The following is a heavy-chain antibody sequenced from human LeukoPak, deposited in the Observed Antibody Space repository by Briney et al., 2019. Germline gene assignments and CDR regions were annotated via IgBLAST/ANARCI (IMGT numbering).Heavy chain of an antibody. CDR1: GGSICSYY. J-gene: IGHJ4*02. CDR2: IYYSGST. V-gene: IGHV4-59*01. Sequence: PSETLSLTCTVSGGSICSYYWSWIRQPPGKGLEWIGYIYYSGSTNYNPSLKSRVTISVDTSKDQFSLKLSSVTAADTAVYYCARGSYGGNDYWGQGALVTVSS. D-gene: IGHD4-23*01. CDR3: ARGSYGGNDY.